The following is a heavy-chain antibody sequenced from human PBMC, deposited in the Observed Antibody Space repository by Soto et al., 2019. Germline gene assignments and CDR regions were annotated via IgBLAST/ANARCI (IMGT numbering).Heavy chain of an antibody. CDR1: GFIFPKYT. Sequence: LRLSCAASGFIFPKYTMNWVRQAPGKGLEWVSSISSTSTDIDDADSVKGRFTISRDNAKNLLFLQMDSLRVEDTAVYYCARARSDYYAMDVWGQGTTVTVSS. CDR3: ARARSDYYAMDV. J-gene: IGHJ6*02. CDR2: ISSTSTDI. V-gene: IGHV3-21*06.